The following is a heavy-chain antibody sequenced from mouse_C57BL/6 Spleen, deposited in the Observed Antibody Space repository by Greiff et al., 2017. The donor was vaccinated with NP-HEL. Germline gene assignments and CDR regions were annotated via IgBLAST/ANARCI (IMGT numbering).Heavy chain of an antibody. CDR1: GYTFTSYW. D-gene: IGHD2-4*01. V-gene: IGHV1-69*01. CDR3: ARRGEYYDYPWFAY. CDR2: IDPSDSYT. Sequence: QVQLKQPGAELVMPGASVKLSCKASGYTFTSYWMHWVKQRPGQGLEWIGEIDPSDSYTNYNQKFKGKSTLTVDKSSRTAYMQLSSLTSEDSAVYYCARRGEYYDYPWFAYWGQGTLVTVSA. J-gene: IGHJ3*01.